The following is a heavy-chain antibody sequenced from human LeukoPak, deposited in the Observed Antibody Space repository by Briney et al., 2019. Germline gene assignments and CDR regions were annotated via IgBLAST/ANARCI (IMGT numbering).Heavy chain of an antibody. D-gene: IGHD1-14*01. CDR3: ASPGLN. CDR2: IYHSGST. Sequence: SETLSLTCTVPGYSISSGYYWGWIRQPPGKGLEWIGSIYHSGSTYYNTSLKSRVTISVDTSKNHFSLKLSSVTAADTAVYYCASPGLNWGQGTLVTVSS. V-gene: IGHV4-38-2*02. CDR1: GYSISSGYY. J-gene: IGHJ1*01.